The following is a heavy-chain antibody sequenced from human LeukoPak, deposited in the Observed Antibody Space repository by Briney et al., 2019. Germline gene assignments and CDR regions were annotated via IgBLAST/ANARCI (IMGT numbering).Heavy chain of an antibody. CDR1: GYTFSDYY. CDR3: VKSAQYSSAWFTGCFDY. D-gene: IGHD4-11*01. CDR2: INPNSGDT. J-gene: IGHJ4*02. Sequence: ASVKVSCKASGYTFSDYYLHWVRQAPGQGLEWMGWINPNSGDTHYAQMFQGRVTPTRDTSINTAHMELRRLRSDDTAVYYCVKSAQYSSAWFTGCFDYWGQGAQVTASS. V-gene: IGHV1-2*02.